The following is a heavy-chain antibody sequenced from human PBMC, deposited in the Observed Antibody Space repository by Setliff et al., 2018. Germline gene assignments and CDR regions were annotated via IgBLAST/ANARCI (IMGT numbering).Heavy chain of an antibody. J-gene: IGHJ6*02. CDR2: ISGSGAI. V-gene: IGHV3-23*01. D-gene: IGHD6-19*01. Sequence: GGSLRLSCAASGFTFTRYSMDWVRQAPGKGLEWVSAISGSGAISYADSVKGRFTVSRDNSKNTLYLQMNSLKTEDTAVYYCTTSPISSGWHSNFDYNMDVWGQGTTVTVSS. CDR1: GFTFTRYS. CDR3: TTSPISSGWHSNFDYNMDV.